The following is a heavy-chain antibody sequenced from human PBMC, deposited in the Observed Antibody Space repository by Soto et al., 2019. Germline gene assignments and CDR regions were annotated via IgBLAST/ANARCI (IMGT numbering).Heavy chain of an antibody. V-gene: IGHV4-34*01. Sequence: SETLSLTCAVYGGSFSGYYWSWIRQPPGKGLEWIGEINHSGSTNYNPSLKSRVTISVDTSKNQFSLKLSSVTAADTAVYYCARGRLVKGYSTYYYYYYGMDVWGQGTTVTVSS. D-gene: IGHD4-4*01. CDR3: ARGRLVKGYSTYYYYYYGMDV. CDR1: GGSFSGYY. CDR2: INHSGST. J-gene: IGHJ6*02.